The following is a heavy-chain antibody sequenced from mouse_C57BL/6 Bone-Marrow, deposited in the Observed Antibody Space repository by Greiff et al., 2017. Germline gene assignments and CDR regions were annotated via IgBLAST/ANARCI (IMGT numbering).Heavy chain of an antibody. D-gene: IGHD3-1*01. CDR1: GYTFTGYW. CDR2: ILPGSGST. V-gene: IGHV1-9*01. Sequence: QVQLKESGAELMKPGASVKLSCKATGYTFTGYWIEWVKQRPGHGLEWIGEILPGSGSTNYNEKFKGKATFTADTSSNTAYMQLSSLRSEDAAIYDGASSRACVGARDDWGQGTSVTVSA. J-gene: IGHJ4*01. CDR3: ASSRACVGARDD.